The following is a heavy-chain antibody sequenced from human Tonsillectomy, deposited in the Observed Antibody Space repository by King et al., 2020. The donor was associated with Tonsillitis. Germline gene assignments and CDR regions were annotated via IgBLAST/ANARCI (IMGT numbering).Heavy chain of an antibody. D-gene: IGHD3-10*01. J-gene: IGHJ5*02. CDR2: IYHSGST. V-gene: IGHV4-38-2*02. CDR1: GYSISSGYY. CDR3: ARDREVSQLLLWFGSWFDP. Sequence: QLQESGPGLVKPSETLSLTCTVSGYSISSGYYWGWIRQPPGKGLEWIGSIYHSGSTYYNPSLKSRVTISVDTSKNQFALKLSSVTAADTAVYYWARDREVSQLLLWFGSWFDPWGQGTLVTVSS.